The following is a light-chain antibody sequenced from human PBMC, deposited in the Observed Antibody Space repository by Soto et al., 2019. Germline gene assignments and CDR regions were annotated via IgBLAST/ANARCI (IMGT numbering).Light chain of an antibody. Sequence: EIVLTQSPATLSLSPGEGATLSCRASQSVSNYLAWYQQKPGQAPRLLIFDASKRATGIPARFSGSGSGTDFTLTISSLEPEDFAVYDCQQRSNWPLTFGGRTKVEIK. CDR1: QSVSNY. V-gene: IGKV3-11*01. CDR2: DAS. CDR3: QQRSNWPLT. J-gene: IGKJ4*01.